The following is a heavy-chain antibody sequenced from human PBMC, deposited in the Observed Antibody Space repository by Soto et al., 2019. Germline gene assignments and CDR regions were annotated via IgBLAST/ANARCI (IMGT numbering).Heavy chain of an antibody. J-gene: IGHJ6*02. Sequence: GGSLRLSCAASGFTFSSYAMSWVRQAPGKGLEWVSAISGSGGSTYYADSVKGRFTISRDNSKNTLYLQMNSLRAEDTAVYYCAKCPNNYDILTGYYLYGMDVWGQGTTVTVSS. CDR1: GFTFSSYA. V-gene: IGHV3-23*01. D-gene: IGHD3-9*01. CDR2: ISGSGGST. CDR3: AKCPNNYDILTGYYLYGMDV.